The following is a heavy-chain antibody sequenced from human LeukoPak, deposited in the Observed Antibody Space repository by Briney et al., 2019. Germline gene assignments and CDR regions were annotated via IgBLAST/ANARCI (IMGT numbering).Heavy chain of an antibody. V-gene: IGHV3-48*03. CDR2: ISSSGSTI. Sequence: GGSLRLSCAASGFTFSSYEMNWVRQAPGKGLEWVSYISSSGSTIYYADSVKGRFTISRDNAKNSLYLQMNSLRAEDTAVYYCARGNGLYCGGDCHSYYYYYMDVWGKGTTVTVSS. D-gene: IGHD2-21*02. J-gene: IGHJ6*03. CDR1: GFTFSSYE. CDR3: ARGNGLYCGGDCHSYYYYYMDV.